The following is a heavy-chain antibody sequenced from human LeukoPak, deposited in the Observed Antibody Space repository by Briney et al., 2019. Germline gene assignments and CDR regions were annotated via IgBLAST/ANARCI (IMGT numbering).Heavy chain of an antibody. CDR3: GKDLHFYVAMDV. CDR1: GFTFSSYW. J-gene: IGHJ6*02. D-gene: IGHD2/OR15-2a*01. Sequence: PGGSLRLSCAASGFTFSSYWMHWVRQAPGKGLVWVSRINTDGSSTTYADSVKGRFTISRDNAKNTLYLQMNSLRVEDTAVYYCGKDLHFYVAMDVWGQGTTVTVSS. V-gene: IGHV3-74*01. CDR2: INTDGSST.